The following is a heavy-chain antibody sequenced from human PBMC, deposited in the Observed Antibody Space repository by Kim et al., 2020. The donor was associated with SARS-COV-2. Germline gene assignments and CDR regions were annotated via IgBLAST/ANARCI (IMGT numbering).Heavy chain of an antibody. J-gene: IGHJ4*02. D-gene: IGHD1-7*01. CDR2: IYPGDSDT. V-gene: IGHV5-51*01. Sequence: GESLKISCKGSGYSFTSYWIGWVRQMPGKGLEWMEIIYPGDSDTRYSPSFQGQVTISADKSISTAYLQWSSLKASDTAMYYCARHARGITGTTQTDYWGQGTLVTVSS. CDR1: GYSFTSYW. CDR3: ARHARGITGTTQTDY.